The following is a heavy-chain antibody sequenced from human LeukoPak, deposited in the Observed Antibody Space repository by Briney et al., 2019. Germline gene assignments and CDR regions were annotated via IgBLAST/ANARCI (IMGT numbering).Heavy chain of an antibody. CDR2: ISSSSSYI. CDR3: ARDETGYSSSWQNFEGWPDAFDI. J-gene: IGHJ3*02. D-gene: IGHD6-13*01. CDR1: GFTFSSYS. V-gene: IGHV3-21*01. Sequence: PGGSLRLSCAASGFTFSSYSMNWVRQAPGKGLEWVSSISSSSSYIYYADSVKGRFTISRDNAKNSLYLQMNSLRAEDTAVYYCARDETGYSSSWQNFEGWPDAFDIWGQGTMVTVSS.